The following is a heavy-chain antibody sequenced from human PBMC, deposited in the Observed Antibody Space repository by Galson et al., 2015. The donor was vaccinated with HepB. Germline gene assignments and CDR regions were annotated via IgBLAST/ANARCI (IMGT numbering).Heavy chain of an antibody. CDR1: GFTFSGYA. V-gene: IGHV3-30*04. J-gene: IGHJ4*02. CDR2: ISNDGSNR. Sequence: SLRLSCAASGFTFSGYAMHWVRQAPGKGLEWVAVISNDGSNRYYADSVKGRFTISRDNSKKTLYMQMNSLRAEDTAVYYCASHIYWGQGTLVTVSS. CDR3: ASHIY.